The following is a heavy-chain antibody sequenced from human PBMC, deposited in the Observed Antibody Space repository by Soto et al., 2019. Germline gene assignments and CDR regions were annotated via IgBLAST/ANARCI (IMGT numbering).Heavy chain of an antibody. CDR3: AKGYSGYDHFDY. V-gene: IGHV3-23*01. D-gene: IGHD5-12*01. J-gene: IGHJ4*02. Sequence: EVQLLESGGGLVQPGGSLRLSCAASGFTFSSYAMIWVRQAPGKGLEWVSAISGSGGSTYYADSVKGRFTISRDNSKNTLYLQMNSLRAEDTAVYYCAKGYSGYDHFDYWGQGTLVTVSS. CDR2: ISGSGGST. CDR1: GFTFSSYA.